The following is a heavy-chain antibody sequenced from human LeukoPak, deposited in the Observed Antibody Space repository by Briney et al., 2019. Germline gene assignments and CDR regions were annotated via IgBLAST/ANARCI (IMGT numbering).Heavy chain of an antibody. V-gene: IGHV3-21*01. D-gene: IGHD1-26*01. CDR2: ISSSSSYI. CDR3: AREVVATGNFDY. J-gene: IGHJ4*02. CDR1: GFTFSSYR. Sequence: GGSLRLSCAAYGFTFSSYRMNWVRQAPGKGLEWVSSISSSSSYIYYADSVKGRFTISRDNAKNSLYLQMNSLRAEDTAVYYCAREVVATGNFDYWGQGTLVTVSS.